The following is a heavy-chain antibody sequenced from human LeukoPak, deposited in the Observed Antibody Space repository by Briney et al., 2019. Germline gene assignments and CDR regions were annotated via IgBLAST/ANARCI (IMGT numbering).Heavy chain of an antibody. CDR1: GFTFGIYW. V-gene: IGHV3-7*01. D-gene: IGHD3-22*01. J-gene: IGHJ4*02. CDR2: IKQDGSEK. Sequence: PGGSLRLSCAASGFTFGIYWMSWVRQAPGKGLEWVANIKQDGSEKFYVDSVKGRFTLSRDNAKNSLFLQMNSLRAEDTAVYYCAREFYYDSSGYYTYDYWGQGTLVTVSS. CDR3: AREFYYDSSGYYTYDY.